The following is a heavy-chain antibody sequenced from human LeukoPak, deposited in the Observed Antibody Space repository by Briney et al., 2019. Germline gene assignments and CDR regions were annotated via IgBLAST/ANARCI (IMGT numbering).Heavy chain of an antibody. CDR1: GGSISSSSYY. V-gene: IGHV4-39*01. J-gene: IGHJ6*02. CDR3: ARHVGQQLFYYYYGLDV. Sequence: SETLSLTCTVSGGSISSSSYYWGWIRQPPGKGLEWIGSMYYSGITYYNPSLKSRVTISVDTSKNQFSLKLSSVTVADTAVYYCARHVGQQLFYYYYGLDVWGQGATVTVSS. D-gene: IGHD6-13*01. CDR2: MYYSGIT.